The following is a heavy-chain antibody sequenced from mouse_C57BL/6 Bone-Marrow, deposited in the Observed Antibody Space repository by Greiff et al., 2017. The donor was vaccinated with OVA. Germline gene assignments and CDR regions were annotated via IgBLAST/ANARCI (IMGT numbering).Heavy chain of an antibody. V-gene: IGHV1-74*01. CDR1: GYTFTSYW. J-gene: IGHJ4*01. D-gene: IGHD1-1*01. Sequence: QVQLQQPGAELVKPGASVKVSCKASGYTFTSYWMHWVKQRPDQGLEWIGRIHPSDSDTNYNPKFKGKATLTVDKSSSTAYMQLSSLTSEDTAVYYCAIGGTTVVAYYAMDYWGQGTSVTVSS. CDR2: IHPSDSDT. CDR3: AIGGTTVVAYYAMDY.